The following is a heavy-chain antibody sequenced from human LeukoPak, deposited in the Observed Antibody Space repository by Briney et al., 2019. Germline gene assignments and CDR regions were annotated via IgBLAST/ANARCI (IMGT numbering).Heavy chain of an antibody. CDR1: GFTFSSFA. CDR3: ATLYDSSEKRGY. Sequence: GGSLRLSCAASGFTFSSFAMSWVRQAPGQGLEWVSAISDNSGNTYYADSVKGRFTISRDNSENTLYLQMNSLRAEDTAVYYCATLYDSSEKRGYWGQGTLVTVSS. CDR2: ISDNSGNT. J-gene: IGHJ4*02. V-gene: IGHV3-23*01. D-gene: IGHD3-22*01.